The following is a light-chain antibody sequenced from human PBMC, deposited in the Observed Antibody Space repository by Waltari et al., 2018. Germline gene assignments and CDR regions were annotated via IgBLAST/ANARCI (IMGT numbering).Light chain of an antibody. J-gene: IGLJ2*01. Sequence: QLVLTQSPSASASLGASVKLTCTLSSGHARYAIAWHQQQPGKGPRYLMNLSSDGSHIKGDGIPGRFSGSSSGAERYLTISSLQSEDEADYYCQTWGSAIGVVGGGTKLTVL. CDR2: LSSDGSH. CDR1: SGHARYA. V-gene: IGLV4-69*01. CDR3: QTWGSAIGV.